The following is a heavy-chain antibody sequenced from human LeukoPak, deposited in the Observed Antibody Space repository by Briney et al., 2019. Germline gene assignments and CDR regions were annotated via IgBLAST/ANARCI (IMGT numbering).Heavy chain of an antibody. CDR2: ISGNGAHP. CDR3: AKAVDGRGYYFERGADF. D-gene: IGHD3-22*01. V-gene: IGHV3-23*01. J-gene: IGHJ4*02. Sequence: GESLRLSCAASGFTFSSYAMTWVRQAPGKGLEWVASISGNGAHPYYADSVKGRFTISRDFSRNAVYLQMSSLRVEDTAEYYCAKAVDGRGYYFERGADFWGQGTMVTVSS. CDR1: GFTFSSYA.